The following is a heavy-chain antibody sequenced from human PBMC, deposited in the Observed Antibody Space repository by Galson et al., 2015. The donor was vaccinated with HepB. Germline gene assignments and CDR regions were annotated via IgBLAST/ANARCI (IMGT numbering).Heavy chain of an antibody. D-gene: IGHD2-21*02. Sequence: SLRLSCAASGFTFITYAITWVRQAPGKGLEWVSVISGSGATTFYADSVKGRFIIYRDNSKNTVYLQVNSLRADDTAIYYCAKEPPYCGGDCYSVSDVWGQGTLVTVSS. J-gene: IGHJ4*02. CDR3: AKEPPYCGGDCYSVSDV. CDR2: ISGSGATT. CDR1: GFTFITYA. V-gene: IGHV3-23*01.